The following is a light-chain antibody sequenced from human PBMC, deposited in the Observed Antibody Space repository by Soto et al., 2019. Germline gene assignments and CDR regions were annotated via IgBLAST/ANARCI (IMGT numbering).Light chain of an antibody. Sequence: IQMTQFPSSLSASVGDRVTITCRTSQNINNYLNWYQQKPGKAPKLLVYSASNLQSGVPSRFSGSGSGTEFTLTISSLQPEDFAVYYCQQDYNLPPLTFGGGTKVDIK. J-gene: IGKJ4*01. CDR1: QNINNY. CDR3: QQDYNLPPLT. V-gene: IGKV1-39*02. CDR2: SAS.